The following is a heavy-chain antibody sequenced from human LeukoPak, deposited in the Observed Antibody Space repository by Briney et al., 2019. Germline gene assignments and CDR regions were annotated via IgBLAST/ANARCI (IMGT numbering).Heavy chain of an antibody. D-gene: IGHD6-13*01. CDR3: ARDLVGIAAAGRLNWFDP. J-gene: IGHJ5*02. CDR1: GDSVSSNSAA. V-gene: IGHV6-1*01. CDR2: TYYRSKWYN. Sequence: SQTLSLTCAISGDSVSSNSAAWNWIRQSPSRGLEWLGRTYYRSKWYNDYAVSVKSRITINPDTSKNQFSLQLNSVTPEDTAVYYCARDLVGIAAAGRLNWFDPWGQGTLVTVSS.